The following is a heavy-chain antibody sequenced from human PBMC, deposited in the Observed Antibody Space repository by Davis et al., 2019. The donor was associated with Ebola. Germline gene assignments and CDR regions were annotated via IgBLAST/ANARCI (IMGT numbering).Heavy chain of an antibody. Sequence: GESLKISCAASGFTFSGSAMHWVRQASGKGLECVGRIRSKANSYATAYAASVKGRFTISRDDSKNTAYLQMNSLKTEDTAVYYCTSSAVAGTYDYWGQGTLVTVSS. J-gene: IGHJ4*02. CDR3: TSSAVAGTYDY. CDR1: GFTFSGSA. CDR2: IRSKANSYAT. V-gene: IGHV3-73*01. D-gene: IGHD6-19*01.